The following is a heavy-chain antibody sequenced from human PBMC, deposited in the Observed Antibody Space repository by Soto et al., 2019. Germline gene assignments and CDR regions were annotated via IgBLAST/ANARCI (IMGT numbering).Heavy chain of an antibody. CDR2: ISSSSSYI. D-gene: IGHD2-2*01. CDR3: ARDFVVVPDYYYYYGMDV. Sequence: EVQLVESGGGLVKPGGSLRLSCAASGFTFSSYSMNWVRQAPGKGLEWVSSISSSSSYIYYADSVKGRFTISRDNAKNSLYLQMNSLRAEDTAVYYCARDFVVVPDYYYYYGMDVWGQGTTVTVSS. J-gene: IGHJ6*02. V-gene: IGHV3-21*01. CDR1: GFTFSSYS.